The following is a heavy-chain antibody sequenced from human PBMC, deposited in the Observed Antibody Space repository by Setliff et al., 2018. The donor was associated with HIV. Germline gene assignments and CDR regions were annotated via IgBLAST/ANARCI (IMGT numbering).Heavy chain of an antibody. CDR3: ARDSSGVADYDFWSGRNWFDP. Sequence: PSETLSLTCAVSGGSISSSNWWSWVRQPPGKGLEWIGEIDLGGSSNYNPSLKSRVTISVDKSRNQFSLNLNSVTAADTAVYYCARDSSGVADYDFWSGRNWFDPWGQGILVTVSS. J-gene: IGHJ5*02. CDR1: GGSISSSNW. D-gene: IGHD3-3*01. CDR2: IDLGGSS. V-gene: IGHV4-4*02.